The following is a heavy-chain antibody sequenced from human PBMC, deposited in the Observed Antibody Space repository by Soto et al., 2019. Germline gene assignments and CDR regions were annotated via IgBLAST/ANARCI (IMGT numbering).Heavy chain of an antibody. V-gene: IGHV3-7*01. J-gene: IGHJ4*02. CDR3: AKGPR. CDR1: RFTFSNIW. Sequence: LVESGGGLVQPGGSLRLSCAASRFTFSNIWMSWVRRSPEKGPEWVASISPDGGEIYYVDSVKGRFTISRDNTRNSLYLQMNSLRAEDTAVYYCAKGPRWGQGTLVTVSS. CDR2: ISPDGGEI.